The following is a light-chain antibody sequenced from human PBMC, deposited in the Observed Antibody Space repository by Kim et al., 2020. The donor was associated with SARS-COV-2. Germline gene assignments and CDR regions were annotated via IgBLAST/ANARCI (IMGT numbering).Light chain of an antibody. Sequence: PGGTVTLTCDASTGSGTSGHYPYWLQQKPRQAPTALIYDTGKKHSWTPARFSGSLLGGKAALTLSGAQPEDEAEYYCLLYYSGVRVFGGGTQLTVL. V-gene: IGLV7-46*01. CDR2: DTG. J-gene: IGLJ2*01. CDR3: LLYYSGVRV. CDR1: TGSGTSGHY.